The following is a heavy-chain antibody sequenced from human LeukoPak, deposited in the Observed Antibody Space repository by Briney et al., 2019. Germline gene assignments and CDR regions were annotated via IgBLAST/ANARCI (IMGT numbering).Heavy chain of an antibody. J-gene: IGHJ4*02. D-gene: IGHD3-22*01. CDR2: IGYSGSST. V-gene: IGHV3-23*01. Sequence: GGALRLSCAVSGITLSNYGMSWVRQAPGKGLEWVAGIGYSGSSTNYADSVRGRFTISRDNSKNTLYLQMNSLRAEDTAVYFCAKRGVVIRVILVGFHKEAYYFDSWGQGALVTVSS. CDR3: AKRGVVIRVILVGFHKEAYYFDS. CDR1: GITLSNYG.